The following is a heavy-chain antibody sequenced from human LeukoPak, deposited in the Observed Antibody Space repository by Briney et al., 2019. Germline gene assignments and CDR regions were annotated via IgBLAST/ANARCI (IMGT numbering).Heavy chain of an antibody. J-gene: IGHJ4*02. CDR3: TWDTSRWYKFSS. CDR1: GFTFTDAW. CDR2: IKSKGSGGTT. D-gene: IGHD6-19*01. Sequence: GGSLRLSCAASGFTFTDAWMGWVRQAPGKGLEWVGRIKSKGSGGTTDYAAPVKGRFAISRDDSRHTLYLQMNSLKSEDTAVYYCTWDTSRWYKFSSWGQGTLVTVSS. V-gene: IGHV3-15*01.